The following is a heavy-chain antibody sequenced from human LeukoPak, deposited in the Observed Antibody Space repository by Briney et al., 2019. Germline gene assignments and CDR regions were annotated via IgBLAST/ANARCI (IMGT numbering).Heavy chain of an antibody. Sequence: PGGSLRLSCAASGFTFSSYWKHWVRHAPGKGLVWVSRINSGGSSTRYADSVKGRFTISRDNDKNTLYLQMNSLRAEDTCVYHCARAPPADYGDNWFDPWGEGALFTVSS. V-gene: IGHV3-74*01. CDR1: GFTFSSYW. CDR2: INSGGSST. CDR3: ARAPPADYGDNWFDP. D-gene: IGHD4-17*01. J-gene: IGHJ5*02.